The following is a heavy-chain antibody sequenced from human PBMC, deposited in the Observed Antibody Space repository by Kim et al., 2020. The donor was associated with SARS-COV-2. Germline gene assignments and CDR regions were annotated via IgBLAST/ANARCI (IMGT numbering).Heavy chain of an antibody. J-gene: IGHJ4*02. CDR2: ISSTSDYI. V-gene: IGHV3-21*01. Sequence: VSLRLSCAASGFTFSSNNINWVRQAPGKGLEWVSSISSTSDYIYYADSVKGRFTISRDNSKNSLYLQMNSLRAEDTAVYYCARARWTPNYYFDYWGQGTLVTVSS. D-gene: IGHD2-15*01. CDR3: ARARWTPNYYFDY. CDR1: GFTFSSNN.